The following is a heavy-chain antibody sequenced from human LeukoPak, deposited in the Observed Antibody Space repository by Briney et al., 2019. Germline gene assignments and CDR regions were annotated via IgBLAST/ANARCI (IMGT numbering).Heavy chain of an antibody. CDR3: ARDNSRAGYFDY. J-gene: IGHJ4*02. CDR1: GYTFTGYY. D-gene: IGHD6-13*01. V-gene: IGHV1-46*01. CDR2: INPSGGST. Sequence: ASVKVSCKASGYTFTGYYMHWVRQAPGQGLEWMGIINPSGGSTSYAQKFQGRVTMTRDTSTSTVYMELSSLRSEDTAVYYCARDNSRAGYFDYWGQGTLVTVSS.